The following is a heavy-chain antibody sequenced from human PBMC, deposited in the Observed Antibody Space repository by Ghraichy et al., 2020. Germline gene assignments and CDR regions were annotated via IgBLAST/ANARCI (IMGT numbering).Heavy chain of an antibody. Sequence: GVLRLSCAASGFTFSSYSMNWVRQAPGKGLEWVSSISSSSSYIYYADSVKGRFTISRDNAKNSLYLQMNSLRAEDTAVYYCARDDRYGHFDIWGQGTMVTVSS. D-gene: IGHD1-1*01. CDR3: ARDDRYGHFDI. V-gene: IGHV3-21*01. CDR1: GFTFSSYS. J-gene: IGHJ3*02. CDR2: ISSSSSYI.